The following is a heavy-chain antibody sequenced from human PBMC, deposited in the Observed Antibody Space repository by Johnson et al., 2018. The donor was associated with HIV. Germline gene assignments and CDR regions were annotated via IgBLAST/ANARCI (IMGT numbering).Heavy chain of an antibody. V-gene: IGHV3-53*02. D-gene: IGHD1-1*01. J-gene: IGHJ3*02. CDR1: GFTVRRNY. Sequence: VQLVETGGGLIQPGGSLRLSCQASGFTVRRNYISWVRQAPGKGLEWVSVIYSGGDTYYADSMRGRLTISRDNSKNTVYLQMNSLRAEDTAVYYCARAEPWDRRHYAFDIWGQGTVVTVSS. CDR3: ARAEPWDRRHYAFDI. CDR2: IYSGGDT.